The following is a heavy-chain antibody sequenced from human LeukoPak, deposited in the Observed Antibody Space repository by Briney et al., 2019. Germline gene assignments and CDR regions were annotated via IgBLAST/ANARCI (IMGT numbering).Heavy chain of an antibody. V-gene: IGHV3-23*01. D-gene: IGHD2-2*01. J-gene: IGHJ4*02. Sequence: GGSLRLSCAASGFTFSSYAMSWVRQAPGKGLEWVSAISGSGGSTHYADSVKGRFTISRDNSKNTLYLQMNSLRAEDTAVYYCAKDREDAEYYFDYWGQGTLVTVSS. CDR1: GFTFSSYA. CDR3: AKDREDAEYYFDY. CDR2: ISGSGGST.